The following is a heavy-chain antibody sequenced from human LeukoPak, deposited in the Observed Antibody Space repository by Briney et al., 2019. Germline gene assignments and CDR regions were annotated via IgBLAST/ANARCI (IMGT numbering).Heavy chain of an antibody. J-gene: IGHJ4*02. CDR1: GGSFSGYY. D-gene: IGHD1-26*01. CDR3: ARAEGSSRFDY. CDR2: INHSGST. Sequence: SETLSLTCAVYGGSFSGYYWSWIRQPPGKGLEWIGEINHSGSTNYNPSLKSRVTISVDTSKNQFSLKLSSATAADTAVYYCARAEGSSRFDYWGQGTLVTVSS. V-gene: IGHV4-34*01.